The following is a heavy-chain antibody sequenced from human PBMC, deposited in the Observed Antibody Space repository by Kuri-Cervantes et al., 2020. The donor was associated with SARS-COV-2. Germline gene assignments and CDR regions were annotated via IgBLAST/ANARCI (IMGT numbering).Heavy chain of an antibody. V-gene: IGHV4-38-2*02. CDR2: IYHSGST. CDR1: GYSISSGYY. CDR3: ARGYYYYYYMDV. J-gene: IGHJ6*03. Sequence: ESLKISCTVSGYSISSGYYWGWIRQPPGKGLEWIGSIYHSGSTYYNPSLKSRVTISVDTSKNQFSLKLSSVTAADTAVYYCARGYYYYYYMDVWGKGTTVTVSS.